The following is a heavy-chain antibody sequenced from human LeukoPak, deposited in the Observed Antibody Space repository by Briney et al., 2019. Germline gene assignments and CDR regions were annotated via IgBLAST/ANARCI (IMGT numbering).Heavy chain of an antibody. D-gene: IGHD3-22*01. CDR3: TTQLYYYDSSGYYPGREFDY. J-gene: IGHJ4*02. V-gene: IGHV3-73*01. CDR1: GFTFSGSA. Sequence: GGSLRLSCAASGFTFSGSALHWVRQASGKGLEWVGRIRSTANGYATAYAASVKGRFTISRDDSKNTAYLQMNSLKTEDTAVYYCTTQLYYYDSSGYYPGREFDYWGQGTLVTVSS. CDR2: IRSTANGYAT.